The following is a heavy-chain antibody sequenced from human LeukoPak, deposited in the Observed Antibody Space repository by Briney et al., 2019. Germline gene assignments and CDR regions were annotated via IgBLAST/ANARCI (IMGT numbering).Heavy chain of an antibody. CDR3: ARDIGELDFDY. Sequence: GASVKVSCKASGYNFTIYYMHWVRQAPGQGLEWMGIINPSGGSTSYAQKFQGRVTMTRDTSTSTVYMELSSLRSEDTAVYYCARDIGELDFDYWGPGTLVTVSS. CDR1: GYNFTIYY. V-gene: IGHV1-46*01. D-gene: IGHD3-10*01. J-gene: IGHJ4*02. CDR2: INPSGGST.